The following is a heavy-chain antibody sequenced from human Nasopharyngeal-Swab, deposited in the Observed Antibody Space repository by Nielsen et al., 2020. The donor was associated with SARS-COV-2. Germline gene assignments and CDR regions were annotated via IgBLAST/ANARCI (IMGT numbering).Heavy chain of an antibody. CDR2: IWYDGSKK. CDR3: ARDRPFTIFGMVTNDAFDL. Sequence: GESLKISCAASGFSFSSYGMHWVRQAPGKGLEWVAVIWYDGSKKYNGDSVKGRFTISRDNSKNTLYLQMNSLRAEDTAVYYCARDRPFTIFGMVTNDAFDLWGQGTLVTVSS. J-gene: IGHJ3*01. V-gene: IGHV3-33*01. CDR1: GFSFSSYG. D-gene: IGHD3-3*01.